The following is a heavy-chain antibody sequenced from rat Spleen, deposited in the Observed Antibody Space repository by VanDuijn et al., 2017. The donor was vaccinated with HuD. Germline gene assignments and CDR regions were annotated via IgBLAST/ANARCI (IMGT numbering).Heavy chain of an antibody. CDR2: ISTSGART. Sequence: EVQLVESGGGLVQPGRSLKLSCAASEFTFSNYYMAWVRQAPKKGLEWIATISTSGARTYYPDSVKGRFTISRDNAKSSLYLQMNSLKSEDTATYYCARRLTGSWGQGVMVTVSS. J-gene: IGHJ2*01. V-gene: IGHV5-25*01. CDR3: ARRLTGS. CDR1: EFTFSNYY. D-gene: IGHD5-1*01.